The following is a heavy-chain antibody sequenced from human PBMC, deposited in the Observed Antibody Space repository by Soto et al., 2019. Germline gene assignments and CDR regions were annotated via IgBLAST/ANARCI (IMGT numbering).Heavy chain of an antibody. Sequence: VLPQESGPRLLRPSETLSLTCTVSDDSFRGAEYYWSWIRQPLGKGPEWIGYTYYNGDTKYNPALRSRVTMSEDTSKNQFSVRLSSVTAADTAVYFCARGPAYINGWRTFDLWGRGILVTVSS. CDR3: ARGPAYINGWRTFDL. J-gene: IGHJ4*02. CDR2: TYYNGDT. V-gene: IGHV4-61*08. D-gene: IGHD6-19*01. CDR1: DDSFRGAEYY.